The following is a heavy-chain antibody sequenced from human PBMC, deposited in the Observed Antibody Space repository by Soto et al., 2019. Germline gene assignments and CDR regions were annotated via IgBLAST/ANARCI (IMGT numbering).Heavy chain of an antibody. CDR2: ISYDGSNK. CDR3: ARDGLLIQEKNEFGEFDY. V-gene: IGHV3-30-3*01. J-gene: IGHJ4*02. Sequence: GGSLRLSCAASGFTFSSYAMHWVRQAPGKGLEWVAVISYDGSNKYYADSVKGRFTISRDNSKNTLYLQMNSLRAEDTAVYYCARDGLLIQEKNEFGEFDYWGQGTLVTVSS. CDR1: GFTFSSYA. D-gene: IGHD3-10*01.